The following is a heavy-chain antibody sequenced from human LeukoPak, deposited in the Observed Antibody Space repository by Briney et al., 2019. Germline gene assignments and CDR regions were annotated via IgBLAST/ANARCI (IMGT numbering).Heavy chain of an antibody. Sequence: GGSLRLSCAASGFPFSTYNMNWVRQAPGKGLEWVAYITISTTLIYYADSVKGRFTISRDNAKNSLYLQMNSLRAEDTAVYYCARTPPPTIVGVHYFDYWGQGTLVTVSS. CDR1: GFPFSTYN. CDR2: ITISTTLI. V-gene: IGHV3-48*01. CDR3: ARTPPPTIVGVHYFDY. J-gene: IGHJ4*02. D-gene: IGHD1-26*01.